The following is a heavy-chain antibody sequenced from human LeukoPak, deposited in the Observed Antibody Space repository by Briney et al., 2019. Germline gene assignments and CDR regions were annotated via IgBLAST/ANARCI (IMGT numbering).Heavy chain of an antibody. CDR3: ARPSRRGVVIPFDY. Sequence: SETLSLTCTVSGGSISSYYWSWIRQPPGKGLEWIGYIYYSGSTNYNPSLKSRVTISVDTSKNQFSLKPSSVTAADTAVYYCARPSRRGVVIPFDYWGQGTLVTVSS. V-gene: IGHV4-59*08. D-gene: IGHD3-3*01. CDR2: IYYSGST. J-gene: IGHJ4*02. CDR1: GGSISSYY.